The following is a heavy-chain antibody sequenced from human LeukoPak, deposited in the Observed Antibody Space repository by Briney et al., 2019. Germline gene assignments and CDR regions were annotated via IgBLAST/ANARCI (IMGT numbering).Heavy chain of an antibody. V-gene: IGHV3-30*04. CDR3: ARDLREYSSSSPFDY. Sequence: PGGSLRLSCAPSGFTFSSYAMHWVRQAPAKGLEWVAVISYDGSNKYYADSVKGRFTISRDNSKNTLYLQMNSLSAEDTAVYYCARDLREYSSSSPFDYWGQGTLVTVSS. CDR1: GFTFSSYA. CDR2: ISYDGSNK. D-gene: IGHD6-6*01. J-gene: IGHJ4*02.